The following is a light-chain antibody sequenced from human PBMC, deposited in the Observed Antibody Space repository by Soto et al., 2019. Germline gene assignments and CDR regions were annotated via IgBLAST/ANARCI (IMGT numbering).Light chain of an antibody. CDR3: QQSYSTTWK. V-gene: IGKV1-39*01. J-gene: IGKJ1*01. Sequence: DIQMTQSPSSRSESAVDRVTITCLASQGISTYLNWYQQKPGKAPKLLIYAASSLQSGVPSRFSGSGSETDFTLTISSLQPEDFATYSCQQSYSTTWKFGQGTKVDIK. CDR1: QGISTY. CDR2: AAS.